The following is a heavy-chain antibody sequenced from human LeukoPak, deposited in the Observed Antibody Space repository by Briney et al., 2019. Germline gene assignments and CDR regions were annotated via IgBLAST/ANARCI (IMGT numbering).Heavy chain of an antibody. CDR1: GGTFSCYA. J-gene: IGHJ3*02. CDR2: IIPIFGTA. D-gene: IGHD6-19*01. CDR3: ARDPSSGWYHAFDI. Sequence: SVKVSCKASGGTFSCYAISWVRQAPGQGLEWMGGIIPIFGTANYAQKFQGRVTITADESTSTAYMELSSLRSEDTAVYYCARDPSSGWYHAFDIWGQGTMVTVSS. V-gene: IGHV1-69*13.